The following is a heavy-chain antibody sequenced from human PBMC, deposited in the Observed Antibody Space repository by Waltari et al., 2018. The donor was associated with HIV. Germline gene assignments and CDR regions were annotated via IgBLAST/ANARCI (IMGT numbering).Heavy chain of an antibody. Sequence: EVQLLESGGGLVQPGLSLRLSWVASGFPFSNYPMSWVRQAPGRGLEWVSSISGSSTSTYYADSVKGRFTISRDNSRNTLYLQMNSLRAEDTAVYYCAKDLAVASEDYWGQGTLVTVSS. D-gene: IGHD6-19*01. CDR3: AKDLAVASEDY. CDR1: GFPFSNYP. J-gene: IGHJ4*02. CDR2: ISGSSTST. V-gene: IGHV3-23*01.